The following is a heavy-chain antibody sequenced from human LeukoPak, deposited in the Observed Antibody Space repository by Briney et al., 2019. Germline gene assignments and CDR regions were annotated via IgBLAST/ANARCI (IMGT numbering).Heavy chain of an antibody. CDR1: GGSFSGYY. J-gene: IGHJ4*02. D-gene: IGHD3-9*01. CDR3: ASNYDILSPFDY. CDR2: INHSGST. V-gene: IGHV4-34*01. Sequence: PSETLSLTCAVYGGSFSGYYWSWIRQPPGKGLEWIGEINHSGSTNYNPSLKSRVTISVDTSKNQFSLKLSSVTAADTAVYYCASNYDILSPFDYWGQGTLVTVSS.